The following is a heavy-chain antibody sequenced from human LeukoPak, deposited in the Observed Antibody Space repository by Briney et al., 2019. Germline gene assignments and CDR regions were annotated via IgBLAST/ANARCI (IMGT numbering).Heavy chain of an antibody. Sequence: GASVKVSCKASGGTFSSYVINWVRQAPGQGLECMGWINTNTGNPTYAQSFTGRFVFSLDTSVSTAYLQISSLKAEDTAVYYCARVIVGATRAFDIWGQGTMVTVSS. CDR1: GGTFSSYV. D-gene: IGHD1-26*01. CDR3: ARVIVGATRAFDI. CDR2: INTNTGNP. V-gene: IGHV7-4-1*02. J-gene: IGHJ3*02.